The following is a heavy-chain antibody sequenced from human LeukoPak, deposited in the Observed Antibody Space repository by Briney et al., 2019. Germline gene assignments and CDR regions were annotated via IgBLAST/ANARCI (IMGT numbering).Heavy chain of an antibody. CDR3: ARGASGSYGY. J-gene: IGHJ4*02. D-gene: IGHD1-26*01. CDR2: INHSGST. Sequence: SETLSLTCAVYGGSFSGYYWSWIRQPPGKGLEWIGEINHSGSTNYNPSLKSRVTISVDTSKNQFSLKLSSVTAADTAVYYCARGASGSYGYWGQGTLVTVSS. V-gene: IGHV4-34*01. CDR1: GGSFSGYY.